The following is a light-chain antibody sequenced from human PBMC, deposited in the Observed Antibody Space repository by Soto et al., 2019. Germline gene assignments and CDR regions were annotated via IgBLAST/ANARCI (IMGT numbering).Light chain of an antibody. CDR3: QQYSSHST. J-gene: IGKJ1*01. Sequence: DIQMTQSPSTLPASVGDRVTITCRASQSISNWLAWYQHKPGKAPKLLIYQASSLENGVPSRFSGSGSGTESSLTIRSLQPDDFAAYYCQQYSSHSTFGQGTKVDIK. CDR1: QSISNW. V-gene: IGKV1-5*03. CDR2: QAS.